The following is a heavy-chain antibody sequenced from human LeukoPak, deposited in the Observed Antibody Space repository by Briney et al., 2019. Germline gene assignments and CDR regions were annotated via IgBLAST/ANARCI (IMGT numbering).Heavy chain of an antibody. V-gene: IGHV4-39*01. CDR3: ARHSQYSYGLLYFFDF. CDR2: IYYSGTT. D-gene: IGHD5-18*01. CDR1: GGSVSSSSYY. Sequence: SETLSLTCTVSGGSVSSSSYYWGWIRQPPGKGLEWIGSIYYSGTTYYNPSLKSRVTISVDTSKNQFSLKLRSVTAADTAVYYCARHSQYSYGLLYFFDFWGQGTLVTVSS. J-gene: IGHJ4*02.